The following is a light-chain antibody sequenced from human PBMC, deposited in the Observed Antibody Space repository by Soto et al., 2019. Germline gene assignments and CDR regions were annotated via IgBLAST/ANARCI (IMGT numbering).Light chain of an antibody. V-gene: IGKV1-33*01. CDR3: QHYHNLPYS. Sequence: DIQLTQSPSSLSASVGDRVTITCQASQDITNYLNWYQQKPGKAPKLLIYDASNLETGVPSRFSGSGSGTDFTFTINSLQPEDIATYYCQHYHNLPYSFGQGT. J-gene: IGKJ2*03. CDR1: QDITNY. CDR2: DAS.